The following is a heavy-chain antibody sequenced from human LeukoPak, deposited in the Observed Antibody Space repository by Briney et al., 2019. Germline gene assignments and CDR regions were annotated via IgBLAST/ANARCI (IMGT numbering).Heavy chain of an antibody. CDR2: INPSGGST. CDR3: ARDTIGYCSSTSCHKLDY. V-gene: IGHV1-46*01. J-gene: IGHJ4*02. Sequence: GASVKVSCKASGYTFTCYYMHWVRQAPGQGLEWMGIINPSGGSTSYAQKFQGRVTMTRDTSTSTVYMELSSLRSEDTAVYYCARDTIGYCSSTSCHKLDYWGQGTLVTVSS. D-gene: IGHD2-2*02. CDR1: GYTFTCYY.